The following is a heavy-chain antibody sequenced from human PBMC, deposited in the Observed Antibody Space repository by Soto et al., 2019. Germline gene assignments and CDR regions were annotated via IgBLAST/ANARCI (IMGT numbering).Heavy chain of an antibody. CDR2: IYHSGST. V-gene: IGHV4-4*02. CDR3: ARDRRRSNSGIDP. Sequence: PSETLSLTCAVSGDSIRSSTWWSWVRQPPGKGLQWIGDIYHSGSTNYNPSLRSRVTIAAQKSKNQFSLKLTSVTAADTAIYYCARDRRRSNSGIDPWGQGTLVTVSS. D-gene: IGHD3-10*01. J-gene: IGHJ5*01. CDR1: GDSIRSSTW.